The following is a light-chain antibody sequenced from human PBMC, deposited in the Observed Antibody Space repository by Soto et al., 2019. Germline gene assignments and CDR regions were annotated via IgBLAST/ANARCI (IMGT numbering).Light chain of an antibody. CDR2: GES. J-gene: IGKJ5*01. CDR3: QQYSAWPPIT. Sequence: EIVRTQSPATLSVSPGARATLSCRAGQSISSDLAWYQHKPGQAPRLLIYGESNRATRVPARFSGSGSGTEFTLTINILQSEEFAVYYCQQYSAWPPITFGQGTRLESK. V-gene: IGKV3-15*01. CDR1: QSISSD.